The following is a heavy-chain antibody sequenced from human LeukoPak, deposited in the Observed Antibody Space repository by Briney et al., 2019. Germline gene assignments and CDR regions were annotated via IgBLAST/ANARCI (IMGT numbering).Heavy chain of an antibody. Sequence: GGSLRLSCAASGFTFSSYAMSWVRQAPGKGLEWVSAVSGGGTSPYYADSVKGRFTISRDNSKNALYLQMNSLRADDTAVYYCAKAQDRYFFDYWGQGTLVTVSS. J-gene: IGHJ4*02. CDR3: AKAQDRYFFDY. CDR1: GFTFSSYA. CDR2: VSGGGTSP. V-gene: IGHV3-23*01.